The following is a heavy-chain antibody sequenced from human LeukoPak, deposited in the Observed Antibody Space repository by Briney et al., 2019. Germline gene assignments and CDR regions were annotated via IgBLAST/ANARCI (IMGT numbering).Heavy chain of an antibody. CDR3: ASRPGDILTSFYY. V-gene: IGHV3-74*01. D-gene: IGHD3-9*01. CDR1: GFTFSSYW. Sequence: GGSLRLSCAASGFTFSSYWMHWVRQAPGKGLVWVSRINSDGSSKSYADYVKARFTIFRDNAKNTLNLQMNSPRAEDTAVYYCASRPGDILTSFYYWGQRTLVTVSS. CDR2: INSDGSSK. J-gene: IGHJ4*02.